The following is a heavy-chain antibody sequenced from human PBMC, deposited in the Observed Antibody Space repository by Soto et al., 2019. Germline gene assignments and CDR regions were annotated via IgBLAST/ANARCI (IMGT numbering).Heavy chain of an antibody. CDR3: AIGIPLDY. V-gene: IGHV4-61*01. Sequence: PSETLSLTCTVSGGSVSSGSYYWSWIRQPPGKGLEWIGYIYYSGSTNYNPSLKSRVTISVDTSKNQFSLKLSSVTAADTAVYYCAIGIPLDYWGQGNLVTVSS. J-gene: IGHJ4*02. D-gene: IGHD5-18*01. CDR2: IYYSGST. CDR1: GGSVSSGSYY.